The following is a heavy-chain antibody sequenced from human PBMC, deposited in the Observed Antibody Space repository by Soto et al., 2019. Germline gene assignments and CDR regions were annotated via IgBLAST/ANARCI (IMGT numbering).Heavy chain of an antibody. V-gene: IGHV3-30*18. CDR2: MSYDGSNK. Sequence: QVQLVESGGGVVQPGRSLRLSCAASGFTFSSYGMHWVRQAPGKGLEWVAVMSYDGSNKYYADSVKGRFTISRDNSKYTLYLQMNSLRAEDTAVYYCAKDYYDSSGYSTYCDYWGQGTLVTVSA. CDR3: AKDYYDSSGYSTYCDY. D-gene: IGHD3-22*01. J-gene: IGHJ4*02. CDR1: GFTFSSYG.